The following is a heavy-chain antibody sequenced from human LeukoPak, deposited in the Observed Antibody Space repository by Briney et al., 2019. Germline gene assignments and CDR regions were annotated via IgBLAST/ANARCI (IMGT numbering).Heavy chain of an antibody. J-gene: IGHJ6*03. CDR1: GYSISSGYY. D-gene: IGHD4-11*01. V-gene: IGHV4-38-2*02. Sequence: SETLSLTCTVSGYSISSGYYWGWIRQPPGKGLEWIGSIYHSGSTYYNPSLKSRVTISVDTSKNQFSLKLSSVTAADTAVYYCARTSVTYYYYYYMDVWGKGTAVTVSS. CDR3: ARTSVTYYYYYYMDV. CDR2: IYHSGST.